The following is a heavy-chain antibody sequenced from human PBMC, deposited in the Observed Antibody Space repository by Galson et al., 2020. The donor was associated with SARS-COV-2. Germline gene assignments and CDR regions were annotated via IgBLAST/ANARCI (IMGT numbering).Heavy chain of an antibody. D-gene: IGHD1-26*01. CDR1: ARSISSSSYY. J-gene: IGHJ6*02. CDR3: AGEVVGATKYYYYGMDV. Sequence: ASETLSLTCTVSARSISSSSYYWGWTRQPPGKGLEWIGSIYYRGSTSYNPSLKSRVTISVDTSKNQFSLKLSSVTAADTAVYYCAGEVVGATKYYYYGMDVWGQGTTVTVSS. V-gene: IGHV4-39*07. CDR2: IYYRGST.